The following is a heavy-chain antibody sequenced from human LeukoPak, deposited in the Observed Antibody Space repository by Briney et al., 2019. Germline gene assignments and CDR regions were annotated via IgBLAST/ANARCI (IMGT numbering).Heavy chain of an antibody. CDR2: INHSGST. V-gene: IGHV4-34*01. CDR1: GGSFSGYY. J-gene: IGHJ3*02. Sequence: PSETLSLTCAVYGGSFSGYYWSWIRQPPGKGLEWIGEINHSGSTNYNPSLKSRVTISVDTSKNQFSLKLSSVTAADTAVYYCARFRSHDAFDIWGQGTMVTVSS. D-gene: IGHD3-10*01. CDR3: ARFRSHDAFDI.